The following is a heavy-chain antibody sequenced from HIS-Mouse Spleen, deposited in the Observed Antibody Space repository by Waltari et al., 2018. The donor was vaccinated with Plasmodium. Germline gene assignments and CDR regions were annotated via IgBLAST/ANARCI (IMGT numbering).Heavy chain of an antibody. Sequence: EVQLVESGGGLVQPGGSLRLYCAASGFTFRSYWMSWVRQAPGKGLEWLANIKQDGSEKYYVDAVKGRFTISRDNAKNSLDLQMNSLRAEDTAVYYCASSWYWYFDLWGRGTLVTVSS. J-gene: IGHJ2*01. CDR2: IKQDGSEK. CDR1: GFTFRSYW. V-gene: IGHV3-7*01. D-gene: IGHD6-13*01. CDR3: ASSWYWYFDL.